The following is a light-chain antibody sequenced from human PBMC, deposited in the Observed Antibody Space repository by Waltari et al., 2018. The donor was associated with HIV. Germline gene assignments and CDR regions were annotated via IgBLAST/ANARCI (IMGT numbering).Light chain of an antibody. CDR1: SGYSVYE. CDR2: VGTGGIVG. Sequence: QPVLTQPPSASASLGASVTLTCTLSSGYSVYEAEWYQQRSGKGPRFVMRVGTGGIVGTKGDGIPVRFSVWCEGLNRYLTIKNVQEEDESDFHCGADHGSGSNFVLVFGGGTKLTVL. V-gene: IGLV9-49*01. J-gene: IGLJ2*01. CDR3: GADHGSGSNFVLV.